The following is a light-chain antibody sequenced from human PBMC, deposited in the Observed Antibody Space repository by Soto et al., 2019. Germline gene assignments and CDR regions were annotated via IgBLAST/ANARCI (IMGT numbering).Light chain of an antibody. J-gene: IGLJ1*01. Sequence: QSVLTQPASVSGSPGPSITIPCTGTIRDIGGYNYVSWYQQHPGKAPKLMIYEVSNRPSGVSNRFSGSKSGNTASLTISGLQAEDEADYYCSSYTSSSTPYVFGTGTKVTVL. CDR2: EVS. CDR1: IRDIGGYNY. V-gene: IGLV2-14*01. CDR3: SSYTSSSTPYV.